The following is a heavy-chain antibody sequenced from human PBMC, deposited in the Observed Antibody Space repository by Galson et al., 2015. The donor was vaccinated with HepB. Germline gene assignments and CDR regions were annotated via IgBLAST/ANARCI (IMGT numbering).Heavy chain of an antibody. Sequence: SLRLSCAASGFTFSSHWMSWVRQAPGKGLEWVAHMNQDGSEKYYVDSMEGRFTISRDNTKNSLFLQMNSLRAEDTAVYYCVRASGRGDYWGQGTLVTVPS. D-gene: IGHD1-26*01. CDR3: VRASGRGDY. CDR2: MNQDGSEK. CDR1: GFTFSSHW. V-gene: IGHV3-7*03. J-gene: IGHJ4*02.